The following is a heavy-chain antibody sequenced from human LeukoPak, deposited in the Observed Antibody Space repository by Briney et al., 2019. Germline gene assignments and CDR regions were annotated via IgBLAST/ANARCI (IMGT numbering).Heavy chain of an antibody. Sequence: PGGSLRLSCAASGFTVSSNYMSWVRRAPGKGLEWVSVIYSGGSTYYADSVKGRFTISRDNSKNTLYLQMNSLRAEDTAVYYCARDKAYYDSSGYYYPGYYYYYMDVWGKGTTVTVSS. CDR2: IYSGGST. V-gene: IGHV3-53*01. J-gene: IGHJ6*03. CDR3: ARDKAYYDSSGYYYPGYYYYYMDV. CDR1: GFTVSSNY. D-gene: IGHD3-22*01.